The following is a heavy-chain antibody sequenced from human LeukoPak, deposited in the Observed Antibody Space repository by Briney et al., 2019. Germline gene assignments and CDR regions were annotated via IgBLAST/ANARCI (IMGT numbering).Heavy chain of an antibody. J-gene: IGHJ5*02. CDR3: ARVADTAMP. CDR1: GYTFTDYY. D-gene: IGHD5-18*01. CDR2: INPNSGGT. Sequence: ASVKLSCTASGYTFTDYYMHWVRQAPGQGLEWMGWINPNSGGTNYAQKFQGRVTMTTDTSISTAYMEVSRLRSDDTAVYYCARVADTAMPWGQGTLVTVSS. V-gene: IGHV1-2*02.